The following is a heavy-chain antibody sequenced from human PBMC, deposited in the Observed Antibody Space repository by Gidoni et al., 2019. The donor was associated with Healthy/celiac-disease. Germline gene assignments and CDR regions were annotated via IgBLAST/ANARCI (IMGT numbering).Heavy chain of an antibody. CDR2: IYSGGST. J-gene: IGHJ4*02. CDR3: ARAYITGTTFYFDY. Sequence: EVQLVESGGGLVQPGGSLRLSCAASGFTVSSNYMSWVRQAPGKGLEWVSVIYSGGSTYYADSVKGRFTISRDNSKNTLYLQMNSLRAEDTAVYYCARAYITGTTFYFDYWGQGTLVTVSS. D-gene: IGHD1-20*01. CDR1: GFTVSSNY. V-gene: IGHV3-66*01.